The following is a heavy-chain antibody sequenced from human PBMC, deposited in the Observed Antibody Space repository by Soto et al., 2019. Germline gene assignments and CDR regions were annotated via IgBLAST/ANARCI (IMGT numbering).Heavy chain of an antibody. Sequence: QVQRVQSGDEVKKPGASVKLSCKASGYTFTSYAMHWVRQAPGQRLEWMGWINAGNGNTKYSQKFQGRVTITRDTSASTAYMELSSLRSEDTAVYYCARGPGGPDGPGDYWGQGTLVTVSS. CDR2: INAGNGNT. CDR3: ARGPGGPDGPGDY. D-gene: IGHD2-15*01. CDR1: GYTFTSYA. J-gene: IGHJ4*02. V-gene: IGHV1-3*01.